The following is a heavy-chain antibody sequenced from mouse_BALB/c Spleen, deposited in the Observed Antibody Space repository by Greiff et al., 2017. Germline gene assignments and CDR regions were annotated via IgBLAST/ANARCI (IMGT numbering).Heavy chain of an antibody. CDR3: ARRGGTLYYYAMDY. Sequence: QVHVKQPGAELVKPGASVKLSCKASGYTFTSYWMHWVKQRPGQGLEWIGEINPSNGRTNYNEKFKSKATLTVDKSSSTAYMQLGSLTSEDSAVYYCARRGGTLYYYAMDYWGQGTSVTVSS. V-gene: IGHV1S81*02. D-gene: IGHD1-1*02. CDR2: INPSNGRT. CDR1: GYTFTSYW. J-gene: IGHJ4*01.